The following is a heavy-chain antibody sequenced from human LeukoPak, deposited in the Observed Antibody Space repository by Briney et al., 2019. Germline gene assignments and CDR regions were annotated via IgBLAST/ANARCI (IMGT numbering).Heavy chain of an antibody. CDR3: ARGPPSDAFDI. Sequence: ASVKVSCKASGYTFTSYDINWVRQATGQGREWMGWMNPNSGNTGYAQKFQGRVTITRNTSISTAYMELSSLRSEDTAVYYCARGPPSDAFDIWGQGTMVTVSS. V-gene: IGHV1-8*03. CDR2: MNPNSGNT. J-gene: IGHJ3*02. CDR1: GYTFTSYD.